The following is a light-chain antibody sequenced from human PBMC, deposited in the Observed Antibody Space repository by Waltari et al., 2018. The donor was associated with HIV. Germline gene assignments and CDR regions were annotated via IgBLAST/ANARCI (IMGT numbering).Light chain of an antibody. J-gene: IGKJ2*01. CDR2: EAA. Sequence: EIVMTQSPPTLSVSPGQRVTLSCRASQSISAKVAWYQQRPGQAHRLLIDEAATRPTGIPASFSGRGSVTEFTLTISSLQSEDFATYFCQQYDSGPRGITFGQGTMLEIK. CDR1: QSISAK. CDR3: QQYDSGPRGIT. V-gene: IGKV3-15*01.